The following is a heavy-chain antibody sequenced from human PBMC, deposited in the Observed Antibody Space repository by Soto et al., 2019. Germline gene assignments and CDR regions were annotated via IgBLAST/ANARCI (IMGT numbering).Heavy chain of an antibody. CDR1: GGSISGYY. D-gene: IGHD1-26*01. Sequence: SETLSLTCTVSGGSISGYYWGWIRQPPGKGLEWIGSIHYSGSTFNNPSLKSRVTISVDTSKNQFSLKVSSVTATDTAVYFCARHSGSGSLLDYWGQGTLVTAPQ. CDR3: ARHSGSGSLLDY. CDR2: IHYSGST. V-gene: IGHV4-39*01. J-gene: IGHJ4*02.